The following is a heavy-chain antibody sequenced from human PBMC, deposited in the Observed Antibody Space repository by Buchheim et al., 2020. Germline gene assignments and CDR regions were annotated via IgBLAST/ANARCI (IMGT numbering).Heavy chain of an antibody. CDR3: AKDKKAIVATIIEGYYFDY. Sequence: QVQLVESGGGVVQPGRSLRLSCAASGFTFSSHGMHWVRQAPGKGLEWVAVISYDGSNKYYADSVKGRFTISRDNSKNTLYLQMNSLGAEDTAVYYCAKDKKAIVATIIEGYYFDYWGQGTL. D-gene: IGHD5-12*01. CDR2: ISYDGSNK. V-gene: IGHV3-30*18. J-gene: IGHJ4*02. CDR1: GFTFSSHG.